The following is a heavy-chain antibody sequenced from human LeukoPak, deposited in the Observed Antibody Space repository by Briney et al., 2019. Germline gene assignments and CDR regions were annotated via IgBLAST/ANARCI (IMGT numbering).Heavy chain of an antibody. CDR3: ARDLVELLGLFDY. CDR2: IYYSGST. V-gene: IGHV4-39*07. CDR1: GGSISSSSYY. J-gene: IGHJ4*02. D-gene: IGHD1-26*01. Sequence: SETLSLTCTVSGGSISSSSYYWGWIRQPPGKGLEWIGSIYYSGSTYYSPSLKSRVTISVDTSKNQFSLKLSSVTAADTAVYYCARDLVELLGLFDYWGQGTLVTVSS.